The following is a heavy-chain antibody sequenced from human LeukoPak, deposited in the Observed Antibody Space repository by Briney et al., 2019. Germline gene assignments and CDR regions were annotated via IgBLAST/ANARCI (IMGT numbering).Heavy chain of an antibody. D-gene: IGHD1-26*01. Sequence: PGRSLRLSCAASGFIFTDYWMHWVRQGPGKELVWVARISGDGRGTTYADSVKGRFTISRDNSKNTLYLQMNSLRAEDTAVYYCAKDPSIVGARYFDYWGQGTLVTVSS. CDR1: GFIFTDYW. CDR3: AKDPSIVGARYFDY. CDR2: ISGDGRGT. J-gene: IGHJ4*02. V-gene: IGHV3-74*01.